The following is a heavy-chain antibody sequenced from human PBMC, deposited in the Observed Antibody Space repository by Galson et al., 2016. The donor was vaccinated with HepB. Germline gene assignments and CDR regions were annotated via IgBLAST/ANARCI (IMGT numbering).Heavy chain of an antibody. Sequence: SLRLSCAASGFTFNNAWMNWVRQAPGKGLEWVGRIKSKSDGGTTDYAAPVKGRFTISRDGSKNTLYLQMNSLKTEDTDVYYCTTAWTFDFGSGYYQKKYYVDYWGQGTPVTVSS. CDR1: GFTFNNAW. CDR3: TTAWTFDFGSGYYQKKYYVDY. CDR2: IKSKSDGGTT. J-gene: IGHJ4*02. V-gene: IGHV3-15*07. D-gene: IGHD3-3*01.